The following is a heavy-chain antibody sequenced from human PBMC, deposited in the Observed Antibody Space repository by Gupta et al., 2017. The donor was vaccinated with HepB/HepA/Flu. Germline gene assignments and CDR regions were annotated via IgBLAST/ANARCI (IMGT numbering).Heavy chain of an antibody. Sequence: QLQLQESGPGLVKPSENLSLTCTVSGGSISSSSYYWGWIRQPPGKGLEWIGSIYYSGSTYYNPSLKSRVTISVDTSKNQFSLKLSSVTAADTAVYYCARQGTSLGGFQHWGQGTLVTVSS. CDR1: GGSISSSSYY. CDR3: ARQGTSLGGFQH. J-gene: IGHJ1*01. D-gene: IGHD2-2*01. V-gene: IGHV4-39*01. CDR2: IYYSGST.